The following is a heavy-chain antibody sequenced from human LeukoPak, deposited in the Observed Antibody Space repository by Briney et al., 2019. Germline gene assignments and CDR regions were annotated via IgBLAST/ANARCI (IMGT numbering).Heavy chain of an antibody. Sequence: SXXXXGXTXXSYXMHWVHQAPGKGLEXXSGISSTGGSTYYADSVKGRFTISRDNSKSTLYLQMSSLRAEDTAVYYCARDRYSSAWNDPIYWGQGTLVTVSS. CDR2: ISSTGGST. J-gene: IGHJ4*02. D-gene: IGHD6-19*01. V-gene: IGHV3-23*01. CDR1: GXTXXSYX. CDR3: ARDRYSSAWNDPIY.